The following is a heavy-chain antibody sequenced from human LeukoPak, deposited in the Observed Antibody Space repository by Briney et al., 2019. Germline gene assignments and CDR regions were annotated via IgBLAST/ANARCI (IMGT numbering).Heavy chain of an antibody. CDR1: GGSFSDYS. J-gene: IGHJ5*02. V-gene: IGHV1-69*08. CDR2: IIAILDAA. Sequence: SVKVSCKASGGSFSDYSISWVRQAPGQGLEWMGRIIAILDAAHYAQKFQGRFTITADKSTTTVYMELSSLRSDDTAVYYCVRSGYDYDWFDPWGQGTLVTVSS. CDR3: VRSGYDYDWFDP. D-gene: IGHD5-12*01.